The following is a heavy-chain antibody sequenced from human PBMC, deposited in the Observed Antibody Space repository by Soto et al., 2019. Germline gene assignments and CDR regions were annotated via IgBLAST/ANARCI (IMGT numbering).Heavy chain of an antibody. J-gene: IGHJ5*02. CDR3: ARGSLTMVRGSRRWFDP. V-gene: IGHV1-2*02. D-gene: IGHD3-10*01. CDR1: GYTFTGYY. CDR2: INPNSGGT. Sequence: ASVKVSCKASGYTFTGYYMHWVRQAPGQGLEWMGWINPNSGGTNYAQKFQGRVTMTKDTSISTAYMELSRLRSDDTAVYYCARGSLTMVRGSRRWFDPWGQGTLVTVSS.